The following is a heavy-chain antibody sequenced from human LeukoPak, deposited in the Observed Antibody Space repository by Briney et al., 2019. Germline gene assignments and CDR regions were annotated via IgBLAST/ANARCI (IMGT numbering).Heavy chain of an antibody. J-gene: IGHJ4*02. V-gene: IGHV3-30-3*01. D-gene: IGHD1-1*01. CDR2: ISYDGSNK. CDR1: GFTFSSYA. Sequence: GGSLRLSCAAPGFTFSSYAMHWVRQAPGKGLEWVAVISYDGSNKYYADSVKGRFTISRDNSKNTLYLQMNSLRAEDTAVYYCARAHARLTIINPMDYWGQGTLVTVSS. CDR3: ARAHARLTIINPMDY.